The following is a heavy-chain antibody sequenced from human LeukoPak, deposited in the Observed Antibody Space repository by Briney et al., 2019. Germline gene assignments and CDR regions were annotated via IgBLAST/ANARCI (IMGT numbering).Heavy chain of an antibody. D-gene: IGHD1-26*01. CDR2: ISSSGSTI. CDR3: AREVIWSGSYQYYFDY. Sequence: PGGSLRLSCAASGFTFSSYSMNWVRQAPGKGLEWVSYISSSGSTIYYADSVKGRFTISRDNAKNSLYLQMNSLRAEDTAVYYCAREVIWSGSYQYYFDYWGQGTLVTVSS. V-gene: IGHV3-48*04. J-gene: IGHJ4*02. CDR1: GFTFSSYS.